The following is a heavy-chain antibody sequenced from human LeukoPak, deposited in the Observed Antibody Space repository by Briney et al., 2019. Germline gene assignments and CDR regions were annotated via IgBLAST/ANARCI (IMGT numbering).Heavy chain of an antibody. CDR1: GGSIRSQY. V-gene: IGHV4-59*08. D-gene: IGHD1-14*01. CDR3: ARLNKPGWFDP. Sequence: PSETLSLTCSVSGGSIRSQYWSWIRQAPGKGLEWIGYIYYSGSTNYNPSLKSRVTMSVDTSKNQFSLRLNSVTATDTAVYYCARLNKPGWFDPWGQGTLVTVSS. J-gene: IGHJ5*02. CDR2: IYYSGST.